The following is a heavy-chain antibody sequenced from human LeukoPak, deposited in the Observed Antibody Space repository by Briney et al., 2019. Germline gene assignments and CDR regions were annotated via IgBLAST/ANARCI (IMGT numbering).Heavy chain of an antibody. Sequence: GGSLRLSCAASGFTFSRYSLNWVRQAPGKGLEWVSSITTSSSYIYYADSVKGRFTISRDNARNSLYLHMNSLRAEDTAVYYCARDLGGYSYGSHFDYWGQGTLVTVSS. CDR2: ITTSSSYI. CDR3: ARDLGGYSYGSHFDY. D-gene: IGHD5-18*01. CDR1: GFTFSRYS. V-gene: IGHV3-21*01. J-gene: IGHJ4*02.